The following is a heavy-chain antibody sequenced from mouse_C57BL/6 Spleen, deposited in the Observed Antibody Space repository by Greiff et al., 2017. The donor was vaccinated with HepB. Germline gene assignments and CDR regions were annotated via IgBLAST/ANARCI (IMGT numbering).Heavy chain of an antibody. CDR1: GFTFSDYY. J-gene: IGHJ3*01. D-gene: IGHD2-3*01. Sequence: EVQLVESGGGLVQPGGSLKLSCAASGFTFSDYYMYWVRQTPEKRLEWVAYISNGGGRTYYPDTVKGRFTISTDNAKNTLYLQMSRLKSEDTAMYDCASPDGYLFAYWGQGTRVTVSA. CDR2: ISNGGGRT. CDR3: ASPDGYLFAY. V-gene: IGHV5-12*01.